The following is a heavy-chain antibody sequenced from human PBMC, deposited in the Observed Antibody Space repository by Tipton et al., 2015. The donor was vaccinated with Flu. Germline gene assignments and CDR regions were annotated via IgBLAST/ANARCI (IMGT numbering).Heavy chain of an antibody. J-gene: IGHJ5*02. V-gene: IGHV4-59*12. CDR1: GGSISSYY. Sequence: TLSLTCTVSGGSISSYYWSWIRQPPGKGLEWIGYIYYSGSTNYNPSLKSRVTISVDTSKNQFSLKLSSVTAADTAVYYCARGKSSGSYYLINWFDPWGQGTLVTVSS. CDR2: IYYSGST. D-gene: IGHD1-26*01. CDR3: ARGKSSGSYYLINWFDP.